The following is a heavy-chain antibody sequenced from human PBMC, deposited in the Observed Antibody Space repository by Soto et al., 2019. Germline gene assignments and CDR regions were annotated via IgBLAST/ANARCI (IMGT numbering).Heavy chain of an antibody. V-gene: IGHV4-59*01. CDR1: GGSISSYY. CDR3: VRGGAVAATGDY. J-gene: IGHJ4*02. Sequence: QVQLQESGPGLVKPSETLSLTCSVSGGSISSYYCSWIRQSPGKGLEWIGHVYYSGSTSYNPSLRSRVTISQDTSKNQFSLNLRSVTAADTAVYYCVRGGAVAATGDYCGQGTLVTVSS. D-gene: IGHD6-19*01. CDR2: VYYSGST.